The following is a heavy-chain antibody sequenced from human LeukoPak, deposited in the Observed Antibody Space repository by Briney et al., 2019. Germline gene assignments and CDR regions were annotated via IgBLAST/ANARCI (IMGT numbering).Heavy chain of an antibody. CDR2: IYPGDSDT. D-gene: IGHD1-26*01. V-gene: IGHV5-51*01. CDR1: GYSFTSYW. Sequence: GESLKISCKGSGYSFTSYWIGWVRQMPGKGLEWMGIIYPGDSDTRYSPSFQGQVTISADKSISTAYLQWSSLKASDTAMYYCARLEGATKMPANFDYWGQGTLVTVSS. J-gene: IGHJ4*02. CDR3: ARLEGATKMPANFDY.